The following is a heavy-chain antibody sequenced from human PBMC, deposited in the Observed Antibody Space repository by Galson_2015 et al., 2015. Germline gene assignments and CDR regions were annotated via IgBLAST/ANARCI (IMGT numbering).Heavy chain of an antibody. J-gene: IGHJ4*02. D-gene: IGHD1-1*01. V-gene: IGHV3-21*01. CDR1: AFTFSDYS. CDR3: ARAGTGTIDY. CDR2: ISGGSSYI. Sequence: SLRLSCAASAFTFSDYSIDWVRQAPGKGLEWVSYISGGSSYIFYADSVKGRFTVSRDNAKNSLYLEMNSLRVEDTAVYYCARAGTGTIDYWGQGTLVTVSS.